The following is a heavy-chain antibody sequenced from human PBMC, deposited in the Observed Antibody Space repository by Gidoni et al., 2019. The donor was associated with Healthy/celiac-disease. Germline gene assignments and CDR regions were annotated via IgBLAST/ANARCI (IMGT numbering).Heavy chain of an antibody. J-gene: IGHJ4*02. Sequence: EVQLVESGGGRTRTGGSRRLAWGASGFTFSSYGMNWFRQAPGKGLEWVSSISSTSSYLYYADSVKGRFTISRDNAKNSLYLQMNSLRAEDTAVYYCARTPELPEVDYWGQGTLVTVSS. D-gene: IGHD1-26*01. CDR1: GFTFSSYG. V-gene: IGHV3-21*01. CDR3: ARTPELPEVDY. CDR2: ISSTSSYL.